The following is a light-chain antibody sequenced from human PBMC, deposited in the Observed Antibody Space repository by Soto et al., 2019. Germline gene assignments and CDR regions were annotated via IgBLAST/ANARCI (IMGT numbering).Light chain of an antibody. CDR1: SSDVGDYNL. J-gene: IGLJ2*01. V-gene: IGLV2-14*01. Sequence: QSALTQPASVSGSPGQSITISCTGTSSDVGDYNLVSWYQQHPGKAPQLMIYEVSNRPSGVSNRFSGSKSGNTASLTISGLQGEDEADYYCSSYTSTTKEVVFGGGTKVTVL. CDR3: SSYTSTTKEVV. CDR2: EVS.